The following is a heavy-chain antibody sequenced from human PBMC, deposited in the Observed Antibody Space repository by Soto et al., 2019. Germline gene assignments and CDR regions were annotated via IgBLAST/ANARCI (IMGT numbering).Heavy chain of an antibody. CDR2: ISGSGGST. D-gene: IGHD3-9*01. CDR3: AKDRAGPRYFDWLFRGPFDY. V-gene: IGHV3-23*01. Sequence: PVGSLRLSCAASGFTFSSYAMSWVRQAPGKGLEWVSAISGSGGSTYYADSVKGRFIISRDNSKNTLYLQMNSLRAEDTAVYYCAKDRAGPRYFDWLFRGPFDYWGQGTLVTVSS. CDR1: GFTFSSYA. J-gene: IGHJ4*02.